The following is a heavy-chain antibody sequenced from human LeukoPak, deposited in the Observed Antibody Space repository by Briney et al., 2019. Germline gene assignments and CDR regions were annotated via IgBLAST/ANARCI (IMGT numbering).Heavy chain of an antibody. CDR3: ARSSYSSSSSV. D-gene: IGHD6-6*01. CDR2: MNSDGSEG. V-gene: IGHV3-7*03. CDR1: GFTFSGFW. J-gene: IGHJ3*01. Sequence: PGGSLRLSCAVPGFTFSGFWMSWSRQAPGKGLEWVASMNSDGSEGYYADVVKGRFTISRDNAKNSLYLQINSLRAEDTAVYYCARSSYSSSSSVWGQGTMVTVSS.